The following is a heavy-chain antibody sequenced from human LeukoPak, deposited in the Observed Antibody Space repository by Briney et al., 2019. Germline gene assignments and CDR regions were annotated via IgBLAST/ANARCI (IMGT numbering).Heavy chain of an antibody. CDR1: GYTFTSYD. CDR3: AAAGTGDYYYYYGMDL. D-gene: IGHD6-13*01. V-gene: IGHV1-8*01. J-gene: IGHJ6*02. Sequence: RASVKVSCKASGYTFTSYDINWVRQATGQGLEWMGWMNPNSGNTGYAQKFQGRVTMTRNTSISTAYMELSSLRSEDTAVYYCAAAGTGDYYYYYGMDLWGQGTTVTVSS. CDR2: MNPNSGNT.